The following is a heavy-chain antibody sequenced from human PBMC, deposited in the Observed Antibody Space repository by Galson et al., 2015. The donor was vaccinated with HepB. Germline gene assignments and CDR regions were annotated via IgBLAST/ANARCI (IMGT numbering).Heavy chain of an antibody. CDR2: ISYDGSNK. V-gene: IGHV3-30*04. D-gene: IGHD5-18*01. J-gene: IGHJ4*02. CDR1: GFTFRNYN. CDR3: ARDLYSYGYGVASY. Sequence: SLRLSCAASGFTFRNYNMNWVRQAPGKGLEWVAVISYDGSNKYYADSVKGRFTISRDNSKNTLYLQMNSLRAEDTAVYYCARDLYSYGYGVASYWGQGTLVTVSS.